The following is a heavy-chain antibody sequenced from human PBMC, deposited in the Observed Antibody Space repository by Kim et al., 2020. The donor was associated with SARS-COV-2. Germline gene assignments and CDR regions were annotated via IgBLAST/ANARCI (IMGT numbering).Heavy chain of an antibody. Sequence: YAQKFQGRVTMTRNTDISTAYLELSRLRSDDTAVYYCACSSSSSDFRVDYWGQGTLVTVSS. J-gene: IGHJ4*02. D-gene: IGHD6-6*01. CDR3: ACSSSSSDFRVDY. V-gene: IGHV1-2*02.